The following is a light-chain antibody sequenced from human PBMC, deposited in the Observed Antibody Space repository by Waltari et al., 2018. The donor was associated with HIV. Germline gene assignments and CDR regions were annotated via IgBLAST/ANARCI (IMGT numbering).Light chain of an antibody. CDR1: PSDIDPLNY. V-gene: IGLV2-14*03. CDR3: SSYSTRNFLM. CDR2: EVY. J-gene: IGLJ3*02. Sequence: QSALTQPAYVSGSPGQSITISCSGPPSDIDPLNYVSWYQQHPDNVPKLILFEVYYRPAGVSDRFSASKAGNTASLTISDLQAEDEADYFFSSYSTRNFLMFGGGTKLTVL.